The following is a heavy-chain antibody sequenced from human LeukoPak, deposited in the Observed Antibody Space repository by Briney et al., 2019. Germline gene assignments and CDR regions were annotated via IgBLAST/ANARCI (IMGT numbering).Heavy chain of an antibody. V-gene: IGHV1-69*04. J-gene: IGHJ4*02. CDR1: GGTFSSYA. CDR2: IIPILGIA. Sequence: GASVKVSCKASGGTFSSYAISWVRQAPGQGLEWMGRIIPILGIANYAQKFQGRVTITADKSTSTAYMELSSLRSEDTAVYYCARGYCSGGSCPRVVDYWGQGTLVTVSS. D-gene: IGHD2-15*01. CDR3: ARGYCSGGSCPRVVDY.